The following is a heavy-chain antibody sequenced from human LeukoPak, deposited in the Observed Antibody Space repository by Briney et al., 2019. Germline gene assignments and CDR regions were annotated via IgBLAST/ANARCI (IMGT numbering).Heavy chain of an antibody. D-gene: IGHD1-14*01. J-gene: IGHJ6*01. CDR3: ARDMRPEVPASSGYYYGMDA. CDR1: GFSFSSFS. V-gene: IGHV3-7*01. CDR2: IKQDGSEK. Sequence: GGSLRLSCVASGFSFSSFSMSWVRQAPGKGLEWVADIKQDGSEKYLLDSVKGRFTISRDHANNSLYLQMNSLRVEDTAVYYCARDMRPEVPASSGYYYGMDAWGQGTTVTVSS.